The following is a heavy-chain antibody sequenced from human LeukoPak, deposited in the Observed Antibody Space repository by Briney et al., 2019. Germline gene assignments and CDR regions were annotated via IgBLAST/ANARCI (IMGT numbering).Heavy chain of an antibody. J-gene: IGHJ6*02. CDR1: GFTFSSYS. V-gene: IGHV3-48*01. Sequence: GGSLRLSGAASGFTFSSYSMNWVRQAPGKGLEWVSYISSSSSTIYYADSVKGRFTISRDNAKNSLYLQMNSLRAEDTAVYYCSSKDPGDYGGNSWYGMDVWGQGTTVTVSS. D-gene: IGHD4-23*01. CDR3: SSKDPGDYGGNSWYGMDV. CDR2: ISSSSSTI.